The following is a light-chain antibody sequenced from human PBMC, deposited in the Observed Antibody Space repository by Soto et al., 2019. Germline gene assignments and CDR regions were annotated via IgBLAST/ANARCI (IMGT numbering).Light chain of an antibody. V-gene: IGLV1-44*01. J-gene: IGLJ3*02. CDR2: NND. Sequence: QSVLTQPPSTSGAHGQRVTISCSGITSSVSTVHWYQHLPNSAPRLLIYNNDQRPSGVPDRLSGSKSGASASLAISGLQSEDEADYFCATWDDSLKGCVFGGGTKLTVL. CDR1: TSSVST. CDR3: ATWDDSLKGCV.